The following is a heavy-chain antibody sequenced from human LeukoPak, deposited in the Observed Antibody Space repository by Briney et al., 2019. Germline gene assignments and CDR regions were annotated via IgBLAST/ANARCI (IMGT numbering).Heavy chain of an antibody. D-gene: IGHD3-3*01. CDR2: INHSGST. J-gene: IGHJ4*02. CDR3: ATRGFLEWLPHDY. V-gene: IGHV4-34*01. CDR1: GGSFSGYY. Sequence: SETLSHTCAVYGGSFSGYYWSWIRQPPGKGLEWIGEINHSGSTNYNPSLKSRVTISVDTSKNQFSLKLSSVTAADTAVYYCATRGFLEWLPHDYWGQGTLVTVSS.